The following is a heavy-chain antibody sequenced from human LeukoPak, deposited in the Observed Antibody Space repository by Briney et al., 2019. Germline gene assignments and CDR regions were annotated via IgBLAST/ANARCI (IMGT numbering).Heavy chain of an antibody. Sequence: PGGSLRLSCAASGFTFSSYAMHWVRQAPGKGLEWVAVISYDGSNKYYADSVKGRFTISRDNSKNTLYLQMNSLRAEDTAVYYCARGGYDSSGYISDYWGQGTLVTVPS. V-gene: IGHV3-30*04. J-gene: IGHJ4*02. CDR1: GFTFSSYA. CDR3: ARGGYDSSGYISDY. D-gene: IGHD3-22*01. CDR2: ISYDGSNK.